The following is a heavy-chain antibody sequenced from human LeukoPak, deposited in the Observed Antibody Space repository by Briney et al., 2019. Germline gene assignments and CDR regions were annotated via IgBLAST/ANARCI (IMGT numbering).Heavy chain of an antibody. CDR1: GLSFSNAW. V-gene: IGHV3-15*01. CDR3: ATDRGY. CDR2: LKSANDGETT. D-gene: IGHD3-10*01. J-gene: IGHJ4*02. Sequence: GGSLRLSCEASGLSFSNAWMVWVRQAPGKGLEWVGRLKSANDGETTDYATPVKGRFTVSRDDSKNTLYLQMNSLKMEDTAVYYCATDRGYWGQGALVTVSS.